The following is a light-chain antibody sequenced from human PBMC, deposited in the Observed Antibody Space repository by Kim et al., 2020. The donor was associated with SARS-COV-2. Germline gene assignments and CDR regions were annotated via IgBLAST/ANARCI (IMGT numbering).Light chain of an antibody. V-gene: IGLV3-19*01. CDR1: SLRSYY. CDR2: GKN. Sequence: GQTVRITCQGDSLRSYYASWYQQKPGQAPVLVIYGKNNRPSGIPDRFSGSSSGNTASLTITGAQAEDEADYYCNSRDSSGNHLVFGGGTKLTVL. CDR3: NSRDSSGNHLV. J-gene: IGLJ3*02.